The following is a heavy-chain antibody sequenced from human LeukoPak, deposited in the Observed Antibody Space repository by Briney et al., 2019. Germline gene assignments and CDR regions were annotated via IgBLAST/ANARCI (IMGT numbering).Heavy chain of an antibody. D-gene: IGHD2-2*01. CDR1: GFIVSSNY. CDR3: AKEGDCSTTSCLTGGLDV. J-gene: IGHJ6*04. Sequence: GGSLRLSCAAPGFIVSSNYMSWVRQAPGKGLEWVSVIYTGGCTYYADSVKGRFTISRDNSKNTVYLQMSSLRAEDTAVYYCAKEGDCSTTSCLTGGLDVWGKGTTVTVSS. V-gene: IGHV3-53*01. CDR2: IYTGGCT.